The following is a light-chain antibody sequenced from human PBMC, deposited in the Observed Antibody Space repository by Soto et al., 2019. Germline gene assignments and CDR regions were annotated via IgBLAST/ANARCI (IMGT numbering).Light chain of an antibody. J-gene: IGLJ2*01. CDR1: SSNIGAGYD. Sequence: QSVLTQPPSVSGAPGQRVTISCTESSSNIGAGYDVHWYQQLPGRAPKLLIYANSNRPSGVPDRFSGSKSGTSASLAITGLQAEDEADYYCQSYDSTLSGPVVFGGGTKVTVL. V-gene: IGLV1-40*01. CDR2: ANS. CDR3: QSYDSTLSGPVV.